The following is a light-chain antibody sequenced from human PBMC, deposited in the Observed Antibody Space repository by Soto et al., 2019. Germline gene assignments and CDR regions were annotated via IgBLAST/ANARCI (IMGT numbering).Light chain of an antibody. V-gene: IGKV1-5*03. Sequence: DIQMTQSPSTLSASVGDRVTISCRASQRISTWLAWYQQKPGKAPKLLIYKASALESGGPSRFSGSGSGTEFTLTISSLQPDDFATYYCQQYNSFPYTSGQGTKLEIK. CDR2: KAS. J-gene: IGKJ2*01. CDR3: QQYNSFPYT. CDR1: QRISTW.